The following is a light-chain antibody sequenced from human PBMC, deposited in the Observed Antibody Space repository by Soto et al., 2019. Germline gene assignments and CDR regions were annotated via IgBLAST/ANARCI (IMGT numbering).Light chain of an antibody. CDR3: QQYNYWPIT. J-gene: IGKJ5*01. CDR1: QSVADN. CDR2: GAS. V-gene: IGKV3-15*01. Sequence: EVVMTHSPATLSVSPGERVALSVRSSQSVADNLAWFQQKPGQGPRLLIYGASTRATGIPARFSGSGSETDFTLTVSSLRSEDSAVYYCQQYNYWPITFGQGTRLEIK.